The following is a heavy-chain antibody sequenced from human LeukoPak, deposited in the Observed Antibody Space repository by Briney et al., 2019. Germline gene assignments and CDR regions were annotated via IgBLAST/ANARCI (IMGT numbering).Heavy chain of an antibody. D-gene: IGHD3-10*01. J-gene: IGHJ6*04. CDR3: ASTYGSGSYGDYYYYAMDV. V-gene: IGHV1-69*13. Sequence: SVKVSCKASGGTFSSYAISWVRQAPGHGLEWMGGIIPIFGTANYAQKFQGRVTITADESTSTAYMELSSLRSEDTAVYYCASTYGSGSYGDYYYYAMDVWGKGTTVTVSS. CDR2: IIPIFGTA. CDR1: GGTFSSYA.